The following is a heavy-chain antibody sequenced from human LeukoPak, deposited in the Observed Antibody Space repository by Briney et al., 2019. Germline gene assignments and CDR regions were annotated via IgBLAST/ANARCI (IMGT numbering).Heavy chain of an antibody. Sequence: GGSLRLSCAASGFTFSRFAMSWVRQAPGKGLEWVSGISGSGGSTYYADSVKGRFTISRDNSKNTLYLQMNSLRAEDTAVYYCANLWIQLWGHFDYWGQGTLVTVSS. J-gene: IGHJ4*02. CDR2: ISGSGGST. V-gene: IGHV3-23*01. D-gene: IGHD5-18*01. CDR1: GFTFSRFA. CDR3: ANLWIQLWGHFDY.